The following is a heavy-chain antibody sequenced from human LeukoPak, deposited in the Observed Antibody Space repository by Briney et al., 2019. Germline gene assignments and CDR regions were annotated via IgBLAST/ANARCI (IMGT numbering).Heavy chain of an antibody. CDR1: GFTFSSYG. CDR3: ARSARLMKGVVEVTALDD. CDR2: IRYDGSNK. J-gene: IGHJ4*02. Sequence: GGSLRLSCAASGFTFSSYGMHWVRQAPGKGLEWVAFIRYDGSNKYYADSVKGRFTISRDNSKNTLYLQMNSLRAEDTAVYYCARSARLMKGVVEVTALDDWGQGTLVTVSS. V-gene: IGHV3-30*02. D-gene: IGHD3-3*01.